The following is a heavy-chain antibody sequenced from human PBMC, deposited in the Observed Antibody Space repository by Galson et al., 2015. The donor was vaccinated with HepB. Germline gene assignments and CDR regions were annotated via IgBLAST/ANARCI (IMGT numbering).Heavy chain of an antibody. V-gene: IGHV3-43*01. J-gene: IGHJ4*02. D-gene: IGHD6-19*01. CDR3: AKDISVGIAVAGYLDY. CDR1: GFTFDDYT. Sequence: SLRLSCAASGFTFDDYTMHWVRQAPGKGLEWVSLISWDGGSTYYADSVKGRFTISRDNSKNSLYLQMNSLRTEDTALYYCAKDISVGIAVAGYLDYWGQGTLVTVSS. CDR2: ISWDGGST.